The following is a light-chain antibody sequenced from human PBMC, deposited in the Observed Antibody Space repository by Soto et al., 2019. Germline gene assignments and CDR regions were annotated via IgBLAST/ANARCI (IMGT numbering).Light chain of an antibody. Sequence: DIVMTQSPDSLAVSLGERATINCKSSQSVLYSSNNKNYLAWYQQKPGQPPKLLIYWASTRESGVPDRFSGSGSGTDFTLTISSLQAVDVAVYYCQQYYSTPPVTFGGGTKVEIK. CDR1: QSVLYSSNNKNY. CDR3: QQYYSTPPVT. V-gene: IGKV4-1*01. J-gene: IGKJ4*01. CDR2: WAS.